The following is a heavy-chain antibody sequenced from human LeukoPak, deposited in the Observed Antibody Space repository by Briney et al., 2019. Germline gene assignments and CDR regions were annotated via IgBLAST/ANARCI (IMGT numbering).Heavy chain of an antibody. CDR1: GGSISSGSYY. D-gene: IGHD1-26*01. J-gene: IGHJ4*02. V-gene: IGHV4-61*02. CDR3: GRDLGSPLFDY. CDR2: IYTSGST. Sequence: SETLSLTCTVSGGSISSGSYYWSWIRQPAGKGLEWIGRIYTSGSTNYNPSLKSRVTISVDTSKNQFSLKLSSVTAADTAVYYCGRDLGSPLFDYWGRGTLVTVSS.